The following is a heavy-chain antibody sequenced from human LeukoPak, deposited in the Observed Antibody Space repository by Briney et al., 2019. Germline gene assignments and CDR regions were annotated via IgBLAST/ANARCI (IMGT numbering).Heavy chain of an antibody. CDR2: ISAYNGNT. J-gene: IGHJ4*02. CDR3: ARDLGAAPGIFFDF. Sequence: GASVKVSCKTSGYTFTSFGVSWVRQAPGQGLEWMGWISAYNGNTNYAQILRGRVTMTADTSTSTAYMELRSLRSDDTAVYYCARDLGAAPGIFFDFWGQGTLDTVSS. D-gene: IGHD6-13*01. V-gene: IGHV1-18*01. CDR1: GYTFTSFG.